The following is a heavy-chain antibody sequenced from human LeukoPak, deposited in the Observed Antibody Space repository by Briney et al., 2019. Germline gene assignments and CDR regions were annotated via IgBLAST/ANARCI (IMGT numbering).Heavy chain of an antibody. D-gene: IGHD2-2*01. CDR1: GGSISSSSYY. V-gene: IGHV4-39*01. CDR3: ARWRGYCSSTSCYRQPSFDY. Sequence: SETLSLTCTVSGGSISSSSYYWGWIRQPPGKGLEWIGSIYYSGSTYYNPSLKSRVTISVDTSKNQFSLKLSSVTAADTAVYYCARWRGYCSSTSCYRQPSFDYWGQGTLVTVSS. J-gene: IGHJ4*02. CDR2: IYYSGST.